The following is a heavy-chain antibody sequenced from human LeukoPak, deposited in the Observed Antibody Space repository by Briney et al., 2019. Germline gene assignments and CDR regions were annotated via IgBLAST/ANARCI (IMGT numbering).Heavy chain of an antibody. CDR1: GFTYSSYG. CDR3: ARDTSSPT. CDR2: IWYDGSNK. V-gene: IGHV3-33*01. J-gene: IGHJ3*01. Sequence: GGSLRLSCAASGFTYSSYGMHWVRQAPGKGLEWVASIWYDGSNKYYADSVKGRFTISRDNSKNTLYLQMNSLRAEDTAVYYCARDTSSPTWGQGAMVTVSS. D-gene: IGHD6-13*01.